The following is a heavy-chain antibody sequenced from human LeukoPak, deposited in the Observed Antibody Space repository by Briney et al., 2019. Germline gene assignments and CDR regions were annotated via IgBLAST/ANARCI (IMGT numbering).Heavy chain of an antibody. J-gene: IGHJ5*02. V-gene: IGHV1-18*01. D-gene: IGHD3-22*01. CDR2: INAHTGNT. CDR1: GYTFTNYG. Sequence: KVSCKGSGYTFTNYGISWVQQAPGQGLEWMGWINAHTGNTKYARKFQGRVTMTTDTSTSTAYMELRRLRSDDTAMYYCARDRRAGYFYDSSGSWGQGTLVTVSS. CDR3: ARDRRAGYFYDSSGS.